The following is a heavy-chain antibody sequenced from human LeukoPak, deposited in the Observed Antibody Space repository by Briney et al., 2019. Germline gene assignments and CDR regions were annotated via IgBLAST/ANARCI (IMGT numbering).Heavy chain of an antibody. CDR3: ASPSYYDSSADYAFDI. Sequence: GASVKVSCKASGYTFTGYYMHWVRQAPGQGLEWMGWVNPNSGGTNYAQKFQGRVTMTRDTSISTAYMELSRLRSDDTAVYYCASPSYYDSSADYAFDIWGQGTMVTVSS. CDR1: GYTFTGYY. V-gene: IGHV1-2*02. CDR2: VNPNSGGT. J-gene: IGHJ3*02. D-gene: IGHD3-22*01.